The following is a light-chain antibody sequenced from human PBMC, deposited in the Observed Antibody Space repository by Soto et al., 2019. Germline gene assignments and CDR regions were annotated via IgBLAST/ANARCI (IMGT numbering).Light chain of an antibody. CDR1: NIGSKS. CDR2: YDS. V-gene: IGLV3-21*01. CDR3: QVWDISSGHVV. Sequence: SYELTQPPSVSVAPGKTASVAGGGSNIGSKSVHWSQKKSGQAPVLVMYYDSDRPSGIPERFSGSNSGNTATLTISRVEAGDEADYYCQVWDISSGHVVLGGGTKLTVL. J-gene: IGLJ3*02.